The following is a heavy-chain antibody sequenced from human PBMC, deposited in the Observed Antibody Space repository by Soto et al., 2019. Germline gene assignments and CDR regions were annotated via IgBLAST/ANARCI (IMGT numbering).Heavy chain of an antibody. CDR2: INHSGST. CDR3: ARIYNGRHQLGVDC. V-gene: IGHV4-34*01. CDR1: GGSFSGYY. D-gene: IGHD1-1*01. J-gene: IGHJ4*02. Sequence: TLSLTCAVYGGSFSGYYWTWIRQPPGTGLEWIGEINHSGSTNYNPSLKSRFTISRDNSKSTLYLEMNSLRDEDTAVYYCARIYNGRHQLGVDCWGQGTLVTVSS.